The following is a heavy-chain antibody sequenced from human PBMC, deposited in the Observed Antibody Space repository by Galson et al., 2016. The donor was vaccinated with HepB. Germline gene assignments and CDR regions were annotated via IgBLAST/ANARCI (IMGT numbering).Heavy chain of an antibody. Sequence: SLRLSCAASGFTFSSYAMHWVRQAPGKGLEWVAVISFDGSNNFYADSVKGRFTISRDNARNSLYLQMNSLRAEDTAVYYCARDTSCGLGTYYPTYYYYYGLDVWGKGTTVTVSS. CDR3: ARDTSCGLGTYYPTYYYYYGLDV. D-gene: IGHD3-10*01. J-gene: IGHJ6*04. CDR2: ISFDGSNN. CDR1: GFTFSSYA. V-gene: IGHV3-30-3*01.